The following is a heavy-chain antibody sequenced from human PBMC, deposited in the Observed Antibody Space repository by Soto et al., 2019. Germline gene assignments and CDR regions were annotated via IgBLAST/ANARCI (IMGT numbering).Heavy chain of an antibody. CDR3: AREYCTSTSCYGSDF. CDR1: GYTFTDYG. D-gene: IGHD2-2*01. J-gene: IGHJ4*02. CDR2: ISTHNGDT. V-gene: IGHV1-18*04. Sequence: QVQLVQSGADVKNPGASVKVCCKASGYTFTDYGISWVRQAPGQGLEWMGWISTHNGDTKFAQNLQGRLIMTTDTSTSTAYMELTSLRSDDTALYYCAREYCTSTSCYGSDFWGQGTLVTVSS.